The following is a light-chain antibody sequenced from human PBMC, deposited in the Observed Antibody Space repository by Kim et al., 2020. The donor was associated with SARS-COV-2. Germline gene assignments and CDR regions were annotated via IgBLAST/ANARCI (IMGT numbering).Light chain of an antibody. J-gene: IGKJ4*01. CDR1: QDISNY. Sequence: SASVRDRVTITCQASQDISNYLNWYQQKPGKAPKLLIYDASNLETGVPSRFSGSGSGTDFTFTISSLQPEDIATYYCQQYDNLPRFGGGTKVDIK. CDR2: DAS. V-gene: IGKV1-33*01. CDR3: QQYDNLPR.